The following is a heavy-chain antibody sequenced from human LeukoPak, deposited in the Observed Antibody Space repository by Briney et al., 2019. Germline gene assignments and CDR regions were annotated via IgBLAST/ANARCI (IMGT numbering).Heavy chain of an antibody. CDR2: IYYSGST. CDR1: GGSISSYY. D-gene: IGHD5-24*01. CDR3: ARVSARDGYNLDY. Sequence: KSSETLSLTCTVSGGSISSYYWSWIRQPPGKGLGWIGYIYYSGSTNYNPSLKSRVTISVDTSKNQFSLKLSSVTAADTAVYYCARVSARDGYNLDYWGQGTLVTVSS. J-gene: IGHJ4*02. V-gene: IGHV4-59*01.